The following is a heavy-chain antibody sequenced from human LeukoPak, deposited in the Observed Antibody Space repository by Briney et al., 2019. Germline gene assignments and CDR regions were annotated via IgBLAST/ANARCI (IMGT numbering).Heavy chain of an antibody. CDR3: AKQRAYWYFDL. V-gene: IGHV3-66*04. CDR1: GFTVSSNY. CDR2: IYSGGST. J-gene: IGHJ2*01. Sequence: GGSLRLSCAASGFTVSSNYVSWVRQAPGKGLGWVSVIYSGGSTYYADSVKGRFTISRDNSKNTLYLQMNSLRAEDTAVYYCAKQRAYWYFDLWGRGTLVTVSS.